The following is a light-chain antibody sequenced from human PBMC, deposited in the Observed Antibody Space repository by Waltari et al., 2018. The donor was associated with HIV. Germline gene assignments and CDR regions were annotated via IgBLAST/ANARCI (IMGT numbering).Light chain of an antibody. J-gene: IGLJ2*01. CDR2: LNYDGSQ. Sequence: QFVLTQSPSASAPLGASIKLTSSLTRRQSTSTIPWHQQRPEKGPRFLMKLNYDGSQIKGDGIPDRFSGSSSGAERYLTISSLQSEDEADYYCQTWGTAIHVVFGGGTKLTVL. CDR3: QTWGTAIHVV. V-gene: IGLV4-69*01. CDR1: RRQSTST.